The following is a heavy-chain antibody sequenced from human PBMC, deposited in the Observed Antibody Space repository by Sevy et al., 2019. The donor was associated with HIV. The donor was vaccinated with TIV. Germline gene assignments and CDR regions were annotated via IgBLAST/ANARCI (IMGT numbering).Heavy chain of an antibody. CDR1: GFTFSDYY. Sequence: GGSLRLSCAASGFTFSDYYMSWIRQAPGKGPEWLSYINNSSRFINYVKSVKGRFTISRDNAKNSVYLQMNSLRDEDTAVYYCARGKVLFDYWGQGTLVTVSS. CDR2: INNSSRFI. J-gene: IGHJ4*02. V-gene: IGHV3-11*06. CDR3: ARGKVLFDY.